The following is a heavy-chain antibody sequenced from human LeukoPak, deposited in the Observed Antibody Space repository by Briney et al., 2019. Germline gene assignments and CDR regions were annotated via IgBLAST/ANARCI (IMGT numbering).Heavy chain of an antibody. CDR3: AKDEDWASGHYLDY. V-gene: IGHV3-23*01. D-gene: IGHD3-10*01. J-gene: IGHJ4*02. Sequence: GGSLRLSCAASGFTFSSYALSWVRQAPGKGLEWVSAISESGGNTYYADSVKGRFTISRDSSKNTLYLQMNSLRADDTALYYCAKDEDWASGHYLDYWGQGTLVTVSS. CDR2: ISESGGNT. CDR1: GFTFSSYA.